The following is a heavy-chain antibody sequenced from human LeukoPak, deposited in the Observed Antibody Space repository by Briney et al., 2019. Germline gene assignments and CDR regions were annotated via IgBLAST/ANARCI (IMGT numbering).Heavy chain of an antibody. CDR2: IIPIFGTA. CDR3: ASIPAVAGKGESNY. CDR1: GGTFSSYA. J-gene: IGHJ4*02. D-gene: IGHD6-19*01. Sequence: SVKVSXKASGGTFSSYAISWVRQAPGQGLEWMGGIIPIFGTANYAQKFQGRVTITTDESTSTAYMELSSLRSEDTAVYYCASIPAVAGKGESNYWGQGTLVTVSS. V-gene: IGHV1-69*05.